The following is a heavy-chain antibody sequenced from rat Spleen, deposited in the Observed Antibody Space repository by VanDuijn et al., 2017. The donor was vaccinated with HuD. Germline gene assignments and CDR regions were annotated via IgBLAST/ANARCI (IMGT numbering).Heavy chain of an antibody. Sequence: EVQLVESGGGLVQPGRSLKLSCAASGFTFSNYHMAWVRQAPTKGLEWVATISYDGSSTYYRDSVKGRFTISRDNAKSTLYLQMDSLRSEDTATYYCARHNSGYGVMDAWGQGASVTVSS. CDR1: GFTFSNYH. J-gene: IGHJ4*01. V-gene: IGHV5-7*01. D-gene: IGHD4-3*01. CDR3: ARHNSGYGVMDA. CDR2: ISYDGSST.